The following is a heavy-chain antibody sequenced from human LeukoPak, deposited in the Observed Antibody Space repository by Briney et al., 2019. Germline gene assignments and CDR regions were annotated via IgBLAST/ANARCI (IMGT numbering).Heavy chain of an antibody. D-gene: IGHD3-10*01. CDR1: GFTFSSYW. J-gene: IGHJ6*03. CDR2: IKQDGSEK. CDR3: ARAYYYGSGSYYRYYYYYYMDV. V-gene: IGHV3-7*01. Sequence: PGGSLRLSCAASGFTFSSYWMSWVRQAPGKGLEWVANIKQDGSEKYYVDSVKGRFTISRDNAKNSPYLQMNSLRAEDTAVYYCARAYYYGSGSYYRYYYYYYMDVWGKGTTVTVSS.